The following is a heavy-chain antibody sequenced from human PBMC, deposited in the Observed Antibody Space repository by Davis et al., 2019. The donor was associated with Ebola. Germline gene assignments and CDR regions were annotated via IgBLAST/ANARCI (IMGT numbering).Heavy chain of an antibody. Sequence: MPSETLSLTCAVYGGSFSAYYWSWIRQPPGKGLEWIGEINHSGNTNYNPSLKSRVTISVDTSKNQFSLKLNSVTAADAAVYYCARGRRYFDWLLVAEEWFDPWGQGTLVTVSS. V-gene: IGHV4-34*01. D-gene: IGHD3-9*01. CDR2: INHSGNT. CDR3: ARGRRYFDWLLVAEEWFDP. CDR1: GGSFSAYY. J-gene: IGHJ5*02.